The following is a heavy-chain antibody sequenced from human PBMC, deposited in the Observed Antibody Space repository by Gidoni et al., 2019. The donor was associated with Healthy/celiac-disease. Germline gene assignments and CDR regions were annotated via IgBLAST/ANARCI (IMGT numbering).Heavy chain of an antibody. CDR1: GFPFSRDA. D-gene: IGHD3-10*01. CDR3: AKAEHYGSGSYVY. V-gene: IGHV3-23*01. Sequence: EVQLLQSGGGLVQPGGSLRLSCEAPGFPFSRDAMSWVRQAPGKGLEWVSAISGSGGSTYYADSVKCRFTISRDNSKNTLYLQMNSLRAEDTAVYYCAKAEHYGSGSYVYWGQGTLATVSS. J-gene: IGHJ4*02. CDR2: ISGSGGST.